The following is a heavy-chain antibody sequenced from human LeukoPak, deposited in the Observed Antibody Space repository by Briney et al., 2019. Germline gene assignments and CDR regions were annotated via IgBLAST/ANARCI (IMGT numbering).Heavy chain of an antibody. Sequence: SVKVSCKASGYTFTSYYMHWVRQAPGQGLEWMGGIIPIFGTANYAQKFQGRVTITADESTSTAYMELSSLRSEDTAVYYCATRKRGYSYGYFDYWGQGTLVTVSS. J-gene: IGHJ4*02. CDR2: IIPIFGTA. D-gene: IGHD5-18*01. V-gene: IGHV1-69*13. CDR1: GYTFTSYY. CDR3: ATRKRGYSYGYFDY.